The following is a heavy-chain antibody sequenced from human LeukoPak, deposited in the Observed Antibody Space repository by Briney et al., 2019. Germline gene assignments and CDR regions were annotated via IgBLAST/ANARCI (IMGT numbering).Heavy chain of an antibody. Sequence: GGSLRLSCVASGFIVSSNYMSWVRQAPGKGLEWVSVIYRGGSTYYTDSVKGRFTISRDNSKNTLYLQMNSLRAEDTAVYYCARGNDYGDYYFDYWGQGTLVTVSS. V-gene: IGHV3-66*01. CDR1: GFIVSSNY. J-gene: IGHJ4*02. CDR2: IYRGGST. CDR3: ARGNDYGDYYFDY. D-gene: IGHD4-17*01.